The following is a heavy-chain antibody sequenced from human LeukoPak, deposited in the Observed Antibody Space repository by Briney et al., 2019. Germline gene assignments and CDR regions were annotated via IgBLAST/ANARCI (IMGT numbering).Heavy chain of an antibody. CDR2: ISNNGGYT. J-gene: IGHJ4*02. Sequence: GGSLRLSCAASGFTFSSSAMSWVRQAPGKGLEWVSAISNNGGYTYYADSVQGRFTISRDNSKSTLCLQMNSLRAEDTAVYYCAKQLGYCSDGSCYFPYWGQGALVTVSS. CDR1: GFTFSSSA. D-gene: IGHD2-15*01. V-gene: IGHV3-23*01. CDR3: AKQLGYCSDGSCYFPY.